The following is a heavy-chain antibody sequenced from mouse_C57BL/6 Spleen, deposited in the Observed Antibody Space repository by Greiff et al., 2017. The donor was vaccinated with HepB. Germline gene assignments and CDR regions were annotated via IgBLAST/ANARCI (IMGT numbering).Heavy chain of an antibody. V-gene: IGHV1-63*01. CDR3: ARCYYGSYYAMDY. J-gene: IGHJ4*01. CDR1: GYTFTNYW. CDR2: IYPGGGYT. D-gene: IGHD1-1*01. Sequence: VKLMESGAELVRPGTSVKMSCKASGYTFTNYWIGWAKQRPGHGLEWIGDIYPGGGYTNYNEKFKGKATLTADKSSSTAYMQFSSLTSEDSAIYYCARCYYGSYYAMDYWGQGTSVTVSS.